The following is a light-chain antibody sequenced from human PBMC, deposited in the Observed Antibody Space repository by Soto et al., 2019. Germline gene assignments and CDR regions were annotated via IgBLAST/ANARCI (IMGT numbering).Light chain of an antibody. Sequence: EIVMTQSPATLSVSPGETATLSCRASQSVTYNLAWYQQKPGQGPRLLIYGAFTRATGIPARFSGSGSGTEFTITISSLQSEDFAVYYCQQYKNWPPLTFGGGPKVEIK. CDR2: GAF. CDR1: QSVTYN. J-gene: IGKJ4*01. V-gene: IGKV3-15*01. CDR3: QQYKNWPPLT.